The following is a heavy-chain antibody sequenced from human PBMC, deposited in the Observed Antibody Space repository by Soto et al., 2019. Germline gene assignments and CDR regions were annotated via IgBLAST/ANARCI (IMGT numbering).Heavy chain of an antibody. V-gene: IGHV3-33*01. Sequence: GGSLRLSCAAPGFTFSSYGMHWVRQAPGKGLEWVAVIWYDGSNKYYADSVKGRFTISRDNSKNTLYLQMNSLRAEDTAVYYCAREYSSSSLMDYYGMDVWGQGTTVTVSS. J-gene: IGHJ6*02. CDR2: IWYDGSNK. CDR1: GFTFSSYG. CDR3: AREYSSSSLMDYYGMDV. D-gene: IGHD6-6*01.